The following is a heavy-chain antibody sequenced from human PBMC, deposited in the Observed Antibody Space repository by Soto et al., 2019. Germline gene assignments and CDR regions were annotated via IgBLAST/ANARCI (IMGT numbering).Heavy chain of an antibody. CDR1: GGSFSGYY. CDR2: INHSGST. CDR3: ARVPMFTIFGVVIYYYYGMDV. J-gene: IGHJ6*02. V-gene: IGHV4-34*01. D-gene: IGHD3-3*01. Sequence: SETLSLTGAVYGGSFSGYYWGWIRQPPGKGLEWSGEINHSGSTNYNPSLKSRVTISVDTSKNQFSLKLSSVTAADTAVYYCARVPMFTIFGVVIYYYYGMDVWGQGTTVTVSS.